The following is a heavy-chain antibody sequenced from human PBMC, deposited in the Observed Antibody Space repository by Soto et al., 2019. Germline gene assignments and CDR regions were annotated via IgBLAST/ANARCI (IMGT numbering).Heavy chain of an antibody. Sequence: PAQTLSLTCAISGDSVSSNSAAWNWIRQSPSRGLEWLGRTYYRSKWYNDYAVSVKSRITISPDTSKNQFSLQLNSVTPEDSAVYYCARYHEQLGWLWFDPWGQGTLVTVS. CDR1: GDSVSSNSAA. J-gene: IGHJ5*02. D-gene: IGHD6-6*01. CDR3: ARYHEQLGWLWFDP. V-gene: IGHV6-1*01. CDR2: TYYRSKWYN.